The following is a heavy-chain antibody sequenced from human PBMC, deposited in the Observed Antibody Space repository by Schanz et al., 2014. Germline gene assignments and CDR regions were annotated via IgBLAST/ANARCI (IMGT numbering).Heavy chain of an antibody. CDR1: GFTFSSYA. CDR2: IWYDENNK. Sequence: VQLLESGGGLVQPGGSLRLSCAASGFTFSSYAMSWVRQAPGKGLEWVAVIWYDENNKYYADSVKGRFTMSRDNSKNTLYLQMNSLRADDTAVFYCAKGMGYCSGGTCYDYYYYGLDVWGQGTTVTVSS. V-gene: IGHV3-33*06. CDR3: AKGMGYCSGGTCYDYYYYGLDV. D-gene: IGHD2-15*01. J-gene: IGHJ6*02.